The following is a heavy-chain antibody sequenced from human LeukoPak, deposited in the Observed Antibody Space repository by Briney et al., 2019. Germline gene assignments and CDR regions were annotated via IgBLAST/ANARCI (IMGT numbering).Heavy chain of an antibody. Sequence: SETLSLTCAVYGGSFSGYYWSWIRQPPGKGLEWIGEINHSGSTNYNPSLKSRVTISVDTSKNQFSLKLSSVTAADTAVYYCATIISNSSSWYYADYWGQGTLVTVSS. CDR1: GGSFSGYY. D-gene: IGHD6-13*01. J-gene: IGHJ4*02. CDR3: ATIISNSSSWYYADY. V-gene: IGHV4-34*01. CDR2: INHSGST.